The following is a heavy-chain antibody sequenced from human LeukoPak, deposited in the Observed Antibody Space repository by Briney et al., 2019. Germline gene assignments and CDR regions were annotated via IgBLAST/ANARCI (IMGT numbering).Heavy chain of an antibody. CDR1: GYTFTSYY. CDR3: ARGRRSVLLWFGDRWNWFDP. D-gene: IGHD3-10*01. J-gene: IGHJ5*02. CDR2: INPSGGST. Sequence: ASVKVSCKASGYTFTSYYMHWVRQAPGQGLEWMGIINPSGGSTSYAQKFQGRVTITRDTSASTAYMELSSLRSEDMAAYYCARGRRSVLLWFGDRWNWFDPWGQGTLVTVSS. V-gene: IGHV1-46*01.